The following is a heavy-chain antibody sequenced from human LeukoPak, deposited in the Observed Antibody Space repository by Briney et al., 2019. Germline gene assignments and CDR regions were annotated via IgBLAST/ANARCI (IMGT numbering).Heavy chain of an antibody. J-gene: IGHJ5*02. CDR3: TRDPRNKGFDP. Sequence: GESLRLSCAASGYTLSYYWMHWVRQAPGKGLVWVSCINGDGSSTNYADSVKGRFTISRDNAKNTLYLEMNSLRAEDTAVYYCTRDPRNKGFDPWGQGTLVTVSS. CDR2: INGDGSST. V-gene: IGHV3-74*01. CDR1: GYTLSYYW. D-gene: IGHD1/OR15-1a*01.